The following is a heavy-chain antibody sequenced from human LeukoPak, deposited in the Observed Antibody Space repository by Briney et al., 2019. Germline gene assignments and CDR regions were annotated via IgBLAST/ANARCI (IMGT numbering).Heavy chain of an antibody. Sequence: ASVKVSCKAAGYTFTGYYMHWVRQAPGQGLEWMGWINPNSGDTNYAQKFQGRVTMTGGTSISTASMELSRLRSDDTAVYYCAREGGSWSYYNGFDYWGQGTLVTVSS. CDR3: AREGGSWSYYNGFDY. CDR1: GYTFTGYY. CDR2: INPNSGDT. D-gene: IGHD3-10*01. J-gene: IGHJ4*02. V-gene: IGHV1-2*02.